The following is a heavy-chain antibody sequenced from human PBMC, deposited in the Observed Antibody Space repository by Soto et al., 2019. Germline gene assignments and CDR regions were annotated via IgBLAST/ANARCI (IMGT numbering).Heavy chain of an antibody. CDR1: GYTFITYG. CDR3: ARDRPTSSIRARDYYYAMDV. Sequence: QVQLVQSGAEVKKHGASVKVSCKASGYTFITYGISWVRQAPGQGLEWMGWISSYNGNTNYAQKLQGRVTMTTDTSTXTXYXXLRSLRSDDTAVYYCARDRPTSSIRARDYYYAMDVWGQGTTVTVSS. D-gene: IGHD6-6*01. V-gene: IGHV1-18*01. CDR2: ISSYNGNT. J-gene: IGHJ6*02.